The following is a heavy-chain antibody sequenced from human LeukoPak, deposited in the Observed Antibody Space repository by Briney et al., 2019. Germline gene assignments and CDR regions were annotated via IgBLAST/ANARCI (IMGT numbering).Heavy chain of an antibody. J-gene: IGHJ5*02. CDR1: GGSISGGSYY. Sequence: SETLSLTCTVSGGSISGGSYYWSWIRQPAGKGLEWIGRIYTSGSTNYNPSLKSRVTISVDTSKKQFSLKVSSVTAADTAVYYCASGLSIGAPATWGQGTLVTVSS. V-gene: IGHV4-61*02. CDR3: ASGLSIGAPAT. CDR2: IYTSGST. D-gene: IGHD6-13*01.